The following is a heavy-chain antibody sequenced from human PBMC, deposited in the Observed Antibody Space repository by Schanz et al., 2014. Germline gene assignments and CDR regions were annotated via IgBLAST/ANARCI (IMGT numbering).Heavy chain of an antibody. J-gene: IGHJ4*02. CDR3: AREKRRTEVVLDH. V-gene: IGHV3-11*01. Sequence: VQLVESGGGLVQPGGSLRLSCAASGFIFNDYYMNWIRQAPGKGLEWLSYISRDGTTSYYADSVKGRFTISRDNAKNSLYLQMNSLRAEDTAVYYCAREKRRTEVVLDHWGQGTLVTVS. CDR2: ISRDGTTS. CDR1: GFIFNDYY.